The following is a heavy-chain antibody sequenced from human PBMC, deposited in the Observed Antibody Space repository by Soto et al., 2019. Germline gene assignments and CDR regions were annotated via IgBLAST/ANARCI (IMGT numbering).Heavy chain of an antibody. D-gene: IGHD3-10*01. CDR1: GGTFSSYT. V-gene: IGHV1-69*02. J-gene: IGHJ3*02. CDR2: IIPILGIA. CDR3: AMSAYFFTMVRDDAFDI. Sequence: SVKVSCKASGGTFSSYTISWVRQAPGQGLEWMGRIIPILGIANYAQKFQGRVTITADKSTSTAYMELSSLRSEDTAVYYCAMSAYFFTMVRDDAFDIWGQGTMVTVSS.